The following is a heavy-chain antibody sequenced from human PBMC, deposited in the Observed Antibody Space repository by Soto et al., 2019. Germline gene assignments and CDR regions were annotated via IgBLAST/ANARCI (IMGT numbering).Heavy chain of an antibody. D-gene: IGHD3-10*01. CDR1: GVPITDSY. J-gene: IGHJ5*02. Sequence: QAQLQVSGPGLVKPVESLSLICNVSGVPITDSYWSWIRQSPGKGLEWIGRVHAGGSFNYNPSLRRRAAISVDTSKSQVSLRLTSVTAADTAVYFCARENTPEMTRGWFAPWGQGTLVTVSS. CDR2: VHAGGSF. CDR3: ARENTPEMTRGWFAP. V-gene: IGHV4-4*07.